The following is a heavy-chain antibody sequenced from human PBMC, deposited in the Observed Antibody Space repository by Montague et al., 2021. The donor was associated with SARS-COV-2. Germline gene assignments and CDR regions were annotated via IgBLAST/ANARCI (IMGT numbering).Heavy chain of an antibody. J-gene: IGHJ6*02. CDR1: GFTFSSYS. V-gene: IGHV3-21*01. CDR3: ARRCSGGSCSPATYYYYGMDV. D-gene: IGHD2-15*01. CDR2: ISSSSSYI. Sequence: SLRLSCAASGFTFSSYSMNWVRRAPGKGLEWVSSISSSSSYIYYADSVKGRFTISRDNAKNSLYLQMNSLRAEDTAVYYCARRCSGGSCSPATYYYYGMDVWGQGTTVTVSS.